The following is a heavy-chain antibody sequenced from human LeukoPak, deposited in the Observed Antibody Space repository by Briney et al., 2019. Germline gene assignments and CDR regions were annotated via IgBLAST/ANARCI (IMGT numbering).Heavy chain of an antibody. J-gene: IGHJ4*02. V-gene: IGHV1-46*01. CDR1: GYTFTSNY. CDR3: ARDQEGFDD. CDR2: IYPRDGST. Sequence: ASVKVSCTASGYTFTSNYIHWVRQAPGQGLEWMGMIYPRDGSTSYAQKFQGRVTVTRDTSTSTVHMELGGLRSGDTAVYYCARDQEGFDDWGQGTLVPVSS.